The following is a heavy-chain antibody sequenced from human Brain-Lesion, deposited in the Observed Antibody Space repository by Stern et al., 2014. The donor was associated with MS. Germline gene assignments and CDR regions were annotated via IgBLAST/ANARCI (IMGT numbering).Heavy chain of an antibody. CDR1: GGSISSGSDY. D-gene: IGHD5-18*01. CDR3: ASGYRIFDY. Sequence: QVQLQESGPGLVKPSQTLSLTCNVSGGSISSGSDYWSWLRQPAGKGLQWIGRIHPSGSAYYTPSLKSRVTISTDTSKNQFSLELTSATAADTAIYYCASGYRIFDYWGQGILVTVSS. V-gene: IGHV4-61*02. CDR2: IHPSGSA. J-gene: IGHJ4*02.